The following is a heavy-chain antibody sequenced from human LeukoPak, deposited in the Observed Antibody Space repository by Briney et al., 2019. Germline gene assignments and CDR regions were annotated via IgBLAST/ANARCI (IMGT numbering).Heavy chain of an antibody. D-gene: IGHD3-10*01. V-gene: IGHV3-23*01. CDR3: AKDPRLVRGVIVDY. Sequence: GGSLRLSCVASGFTFSSYAMSWVRQAPGKGMEWVSAISGSRYTTHYPDSVKARFTISRDNSKNTLYLQMSSLRAEDTAVYYCAKDPRLVRGVIVDYWGQGTLVTVSS. CDR1: GFTFSSYA. CDR2: ISGSRYTT. J-gene: IGHJ4*02.